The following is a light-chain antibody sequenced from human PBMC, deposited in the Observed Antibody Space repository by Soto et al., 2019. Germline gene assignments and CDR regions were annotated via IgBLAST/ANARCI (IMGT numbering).Light chain of an antibody. J-gene: IGKJ2*01. CDR1: QSVSSN. CDR3: QQYNNWPNT. CDR2: GAS. V-gene: IGKV3-15*01. Sequence: EIVMTQSPATLSVSPGERATLSCRASQSVSSNLAWYQQQPGQAPRLLSYGASTRATGIPARFSGSGSGTEFTLTISSLQSEDFAVYYCQQYNNWPNTFGQGTKLEIK.